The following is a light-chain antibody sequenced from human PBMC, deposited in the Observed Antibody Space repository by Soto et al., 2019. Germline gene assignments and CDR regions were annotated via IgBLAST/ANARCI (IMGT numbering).Light chain of an antibody. CDR2: SNN. CDR1: SSNIGTNS. V-gene: IGLV1-44*01. Sequence: QSVVTQPPSASETPGQRVTISCSGSSSNIGTNSVNWYQQFPGTAPKLLIYSNNQRPSGVPDRFSASKSGTSASLAISGLQSDDEADYYCAAWDDSLNGPVFGGGTKLTVL. J-gene: IGLJ2*01. CDR3: AAWDDSLNGPV.